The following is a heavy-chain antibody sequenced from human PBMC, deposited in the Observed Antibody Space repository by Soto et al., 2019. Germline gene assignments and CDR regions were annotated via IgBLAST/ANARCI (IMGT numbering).Heavy chain of an antibody. J-gene: IGHJ3*02. V-gene: IGHV3-30*18. CDR1: GFTFSSYG. CDR2: ISYDGSNK. D-gene: IGHD3-3*01. Sequence: GGSLRLSCAASGFTFSSYGMHWVRQAPGKGLEWVAVISYDGSNKYYADSVKGRFTISRDNSKNTLYLQMNSLRAEDTAVYYCAKGGDFWSGYHPFDAFDIWGQGTMVTVSS. CDR3: AKGGDFWSGYHPFDAFDI.